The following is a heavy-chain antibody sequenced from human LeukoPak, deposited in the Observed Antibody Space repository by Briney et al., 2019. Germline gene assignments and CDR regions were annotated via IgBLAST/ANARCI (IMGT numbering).Heavy chain of an antibody. Sequence: SETLSLTCAVYGGSFSGYYWSWIRQPPGKELEWIGEINHSGSTNYNPSLKSRVTISVDTSKNQFSLKLSSVTAAATAVYYCARGLRKQLVRLYYYSYMAVGGKGTRSPSP. CDR3: ARGLRKQLVRLYYYSYMAV. J-gene: IGHJ6*03. CDR1: GGSFSGYY. D-gene: IGHD6-13*01. CDR2: INHSGST. V-gene: IGHV4-34*01.